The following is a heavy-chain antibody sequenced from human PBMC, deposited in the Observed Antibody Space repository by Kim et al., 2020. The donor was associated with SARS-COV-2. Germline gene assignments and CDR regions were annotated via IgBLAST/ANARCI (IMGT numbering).Heavy chain of an antibody. J-gene: IGHJ5*02. Sequence: ASVKVSCKVSGYTLTNLSMHWVRQAPGKGLEWMGGFDPENGETIYAQKFQGRVTMTKDTSTDTAYMELSSLRSEDTAVYYCATPTYSSTWYNRFEPWGQGTLATVSS. CDR1: GYTLTNLS. D-gene: IGHD6-13*01. V-gene: IGHV1-24*01. CDR2: FDPENGET. CDR3: ATPTYSSTWYNRFEP.